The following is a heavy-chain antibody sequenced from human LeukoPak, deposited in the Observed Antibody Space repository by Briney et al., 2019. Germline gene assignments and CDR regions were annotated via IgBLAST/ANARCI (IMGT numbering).Heavy chain of an antibody. CDR1: GFTFSSYE. V-gene: IGHV3-48*03. Sequence: GGSLRLSCAASGFTFSSYEMNWVRQAPGKGLEWVSYISSSGSTTYYADSVKGRFTISRDNSKNTLYLQMNSLRAEDAAVYYCAKVDYPTHFDYWGQGTLVTVSS. CDR2: ISSSGSTT. D-gene: IGHD3-16*01. CDR3: AKVDYPTHFDY. J-gene: IGHJ4*02.